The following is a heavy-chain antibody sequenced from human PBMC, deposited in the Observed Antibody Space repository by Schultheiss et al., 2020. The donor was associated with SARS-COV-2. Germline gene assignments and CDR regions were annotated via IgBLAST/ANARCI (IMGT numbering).Heavy chain of an antibody. CDR1: GFTFSSYA. D-gene: IGHD2-21*02. Sequence: GSLRLSCAASGFTFSSYAMSWVRQAPGKGLVWVSHINGDGSATNYADSVKGRFTIPRDNAKNTLFLQMHSLRAEDTALYYCARDPVRTANYWGQGTLVTVSS. CDR2: INGDGSAT. CDR3: ARDPVRTANY. V-gene: IGHV3-74*01. J-gene: IGHJ4*02.